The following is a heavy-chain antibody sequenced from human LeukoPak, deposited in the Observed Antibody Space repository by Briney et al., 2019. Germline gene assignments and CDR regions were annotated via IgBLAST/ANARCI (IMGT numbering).Heavy chain of an antibody. CDR3: ARGGYRLSVTFDY. J-gene: IGHJ4*02. CDR1: GCTVSSNY. D-gene: IGHD5-18*01. V-gene: IGHV3-66*02. CDR2: IYSGDCT. Sequence: GGSLRLSCAASGCTVSSNYMSGVRQAPGQELDGVSVIYSGDCTYYADSVKERFTNSRDTSKNTLYLQMNSLRAEDTAVYYCARGGYRLSVTFDYWGQGTLVTVSS.